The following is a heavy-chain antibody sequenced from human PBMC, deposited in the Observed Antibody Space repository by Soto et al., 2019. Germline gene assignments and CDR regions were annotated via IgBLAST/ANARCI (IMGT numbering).Heavy chain of an antibody. V-gene: IGHV4-59*08. J-gene: IGHJ4*02. D-gene: IGHD3-3*01. CDR3: ARGGWRHIDY. CDR1: GGSISVYY. Sequence: SETLSLTCTVSGGSISVYYWSWIRQPPGKGLEWIGYIYYSGSTNYNPSLKSRVTISVDTSKNQFSLKLSSVTAADTTVYYCARGGWRHIDYWGQGTLVTVSS. CDR2: IYYSGST.